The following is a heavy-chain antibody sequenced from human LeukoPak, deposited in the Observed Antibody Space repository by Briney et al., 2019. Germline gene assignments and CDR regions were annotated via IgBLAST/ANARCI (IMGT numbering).Heavy chain of an antibody. D-gene: IGHD3-10*01. J-gene: IGHJ4*02. V-gene: IGHV1-24*01. CDR3: ATTNYGSGSYYPDY. CDR1: GYTLTELS. CDR2: FDPEDGET. Sequence: ASVKASCKVSGYTLTELSMHWVRQAPGKGLEWMGGFDPEDGETIYAQKFQGRVTMTEDTSTDTAYMELSSLRSEDTAAYYCATTNYGSGSYYPDYWGQGTLVTVSS.